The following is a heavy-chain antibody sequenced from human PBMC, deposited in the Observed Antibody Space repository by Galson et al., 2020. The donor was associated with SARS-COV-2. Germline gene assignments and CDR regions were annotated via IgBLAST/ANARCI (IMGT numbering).Heavy chain of an antibody. D-gene: IGHD4-17*01. CDR3: ARTTWGTTVVTSHYSHLDV. CDR1: GGTFSSYA. CDR2: IIPIFGTA. V-gene: IGHV1-69*13. Sequence: SVKVSCKASGGTFSSYAISWVRQAPGQGLEWMGGIIPIFGTANYAQKFQGRVTITADESTSTAYMELSSLRSEDTAVYYCARTTWGTTVVTSHYSHLDVWGKGTTVTVSS. J-gene: IGHJ6*03.